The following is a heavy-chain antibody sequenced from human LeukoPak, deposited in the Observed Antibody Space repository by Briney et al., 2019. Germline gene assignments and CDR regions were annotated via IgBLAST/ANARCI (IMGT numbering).Heavy chain of an antibody. J-gene: IGHJ3*02. V-gene: IGHV1-69*04. CDR3: ARDAPARYCSGGSCYSGAFDI. D-gene: IGHD2-15*01. Sequence: SVKVSCKASGGTFSSYAISWVRQAPGQGLEWMGRIIPILGIANYAQKFQGRVTITADKSTSTAYMELSSLRSEDTAVYYCARDAPARYCSGGSCYSGAFDIWGQGTMVTVSS. CDR2: IIPILGIA. CDR1: GGTFSSYA.